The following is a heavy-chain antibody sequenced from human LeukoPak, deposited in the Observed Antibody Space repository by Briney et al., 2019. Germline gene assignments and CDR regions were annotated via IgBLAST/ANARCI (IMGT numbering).Heavy chain of an antibody. CDR1: EYSITDYY. J-gene: IGHJ3*02. V-gene: IGHV1-2*02. CDR3: ARDGAFCSGFTCHDESFDM. D-gene: IGHD3-3*01. CDR2: INPKTGAT. Sequence: GASVKVSCKASEYSITDYYLHWVRQAPGQGLEWMGWINPKTGATKYAQKFQGRITVTRDTSISTADMDLSRLRSDDTAVYYCARDGAFCSGFTCHDESFDMWGQGTMVIVSS.